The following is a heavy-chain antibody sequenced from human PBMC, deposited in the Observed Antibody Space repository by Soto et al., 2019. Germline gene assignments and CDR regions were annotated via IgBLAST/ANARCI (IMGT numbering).Heavy chain of an antibody. CDR2: ISYDGSSK. J-gene: IGHJ5*02. Sequence: QVQLVESGGGVVQPGTSLRLSCAASGFTFSSYAMHWVRQAPGEGLEWVSLISYDGSSKYADSVKGRFTSSRDNSKNTLFLQMNSLRAEDTAVYYCANVKVVMVEAAAIQTWGQGTLVTVSS. CDR3: ANVKVVMVEAAAIQT. V-gene: IGHV3-30-3*01. CDR1: GFTFSSYA. D-gene: IGHD2-15*01.